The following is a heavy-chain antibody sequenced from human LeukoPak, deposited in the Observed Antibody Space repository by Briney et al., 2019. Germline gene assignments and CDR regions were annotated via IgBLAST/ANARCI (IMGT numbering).Heavy chain of an antibody. Sequence: GGSLRLSCAASGFTFSSYWMHWVRQAPGKGLVWVSRLNCDGSSTSYADSVKGRFTISRDNVKNTLYLPVNSLRAEDTAVYYCARGRYDYVLGSYPLADYWGQGTLVTVYS. V-gene: IGHV3-74*01. CDR3: ARGRYDYVLGSYPLADY. D-gene: IGHD3-16*02. CDR2: LNCDGSST. J-gene: IGHJ4*02. CDR1: GFTFSSYW.